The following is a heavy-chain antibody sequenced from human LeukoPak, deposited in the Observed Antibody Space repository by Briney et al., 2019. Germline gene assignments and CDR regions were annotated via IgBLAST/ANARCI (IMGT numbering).Heavy chain of an antibody. CDR1: GGSISSYC. CDR3: VGGYCTNGVCPYRASLYYGMDV. CDR2: IYYSGST. D-gene: IGHD2-8*01. J-gene: IGHJ6*02. Sequence: SETLSLTCTVSGGSISSYCWSWIRQPPGKGLEWIGYIYYSGSTNYNPSLKSRVTISVDTSKNQFSLKLSSVTAADTAVYYCVGGYCTNGVCPYRASLYYGMDVWGQGTTVTVSS. V-gene: IGHV4-59*08.